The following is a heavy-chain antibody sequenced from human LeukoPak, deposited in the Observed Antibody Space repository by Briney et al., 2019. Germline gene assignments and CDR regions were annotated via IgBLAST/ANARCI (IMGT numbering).Heavy chain of an antibody. J-gene: IGHJ4*02. CDR2: INEDGSTT. V-gene: IGHV3-74*01. CDR1: GFTFSSNW. Sequence: GGSLRLSCAASGFTFSSNWMHWVRQAPGKGLVWVSRINEDGSTTNYADSVKGRSTIFRDDAKNTLHLQMNSLRAEDTAVYYCVRDLGGRSGHWGQGTLVTVSS. D-gene: IGHD1-26*01. CDR3: VRDLGGRSGH.